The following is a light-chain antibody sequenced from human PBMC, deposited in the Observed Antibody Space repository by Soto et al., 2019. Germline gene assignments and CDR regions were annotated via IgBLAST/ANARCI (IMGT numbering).Light chain of an antibody. J-gene: IGKJ2*01. CDR2: KAS. Sequence: DIQMTQSPSTLSASVGDRVTITCRASQSISSWSAWYQQRPGTAPKLLIYKASSLESGVPSRFSGSGSGTEFTLTISSLQPDDFATYYCQQYNGYSGYTFGQGTKLEI. V-gene: IGKV1-5*03. CDR3: QQYNGYSGYT. CDR1: QSISSW.